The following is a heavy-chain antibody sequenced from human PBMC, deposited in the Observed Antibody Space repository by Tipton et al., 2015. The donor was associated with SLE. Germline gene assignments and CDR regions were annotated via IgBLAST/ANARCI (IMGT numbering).Heavy chain of an antibody. J-gene: IGHJ4*02. V-gene: IGHV4-34*01. CDR3: ARDSPRRLAY. D-gene: IGHD6-19*01. CDR2: INHSGST. CDR1: GGSFSGYY. Sequence: LRLSCAVYGGSFSGYYWSWIRQPPGKGLEWIGEINHSGSTNYNPSIKSRVTISVDTSKNQFSLKLTSVTAADTAVYYCARDSPRRLAYWGQGTLVTVSS.